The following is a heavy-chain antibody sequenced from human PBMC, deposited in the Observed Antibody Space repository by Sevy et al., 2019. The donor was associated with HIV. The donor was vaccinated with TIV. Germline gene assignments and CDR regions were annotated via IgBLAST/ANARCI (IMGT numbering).Heavy chain of an antibody. Sequence: GGCLRLSCSASGFTFSYYSMTWVRQAPGKGLEWVSSISSSSKYIYYEDSVRGRFTISRDNAENSLYLHINNLRAEDTAVYYLALSPPKIAAAGKSTRYGLWGQGTLVTVSS. CDR1: GFTFSYYS. D-gene: IGHD6-13*01. CDR2: ISSSSKYI. J-gene: IGHJ5*02. CDR3: ALSPPKIAAAGKSTRYGL. V-gene: IGHV3-21*01.